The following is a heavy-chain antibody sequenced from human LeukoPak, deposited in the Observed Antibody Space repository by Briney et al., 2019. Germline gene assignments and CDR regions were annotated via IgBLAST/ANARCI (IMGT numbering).Heavy chain of an antibody. CDR3: AKGPSYSGSYWDFQH. D-gene: IGHD1-26*01. V-gene: IGHV3-9*01. CDR1: GFTFDDYA. CDR2: ISWNSGSI. J-gene: IGHJ1*01. Sequence: GGSLRLSWAASGFTFDDYAMPWVRQAPGKGLEWVSGISWNSGSIGYADSVKGRFTISRDNAKNSLYLQMNSLRAEDTALYYCAKGPSYSGSYWDFQHWGQGTLVTVSS.